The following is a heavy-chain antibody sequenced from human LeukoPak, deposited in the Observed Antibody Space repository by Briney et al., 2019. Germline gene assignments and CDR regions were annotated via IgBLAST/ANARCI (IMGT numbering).Heavy chain of an antibody. CDR2: IYYSGST. V-gene: IGHV4-39*02. D-gene: IGHD3-3*02. J-gene: IGHJ5*02. CDR3: ARDLDRIPHIWSGYPAHNWFDP. Sequence: PSETLSLTCIVSGGSISSSGYYWGWIRQPPGKGLEWIGSIYYSGSTYYNPSLKSRVTISVDTSKNQFSLKLSSVTAADTAVYYCARDLDRIPHIWSGYPAHNWFDPWGQGTLVTVSS. CDR1: GGSISSSGYY.